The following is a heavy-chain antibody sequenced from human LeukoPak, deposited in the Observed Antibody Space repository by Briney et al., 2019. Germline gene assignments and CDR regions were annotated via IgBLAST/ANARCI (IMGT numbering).Heavy chain of an antibody. D-gene: IGHD3-22*01. J-gene: IGHJ4*02. CDR3: ARDRYYDSSGSDY. CDR1: GYSISSGYY. CDR2: IYYSGST. V-gene: IGHV4-38-2*02. Sequence: PSETLSLTCTVSGYSISSGYYWGWIRQPPGKGLEWIGSIYYSGSTYYNPSLKSRVTISVDTSKNQFSLKLSSVTAADTAVYYCARDRYYDSSGSDYWGQGTLVTVSS.